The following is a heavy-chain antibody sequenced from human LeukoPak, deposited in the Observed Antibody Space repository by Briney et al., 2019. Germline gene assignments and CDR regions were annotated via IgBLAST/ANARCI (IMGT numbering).Heavy chain of an antibody. D-gene: IGHD6-19*01. Sequence: PSETLSLTCAVYGGSFSGYYWSWIRQPPGKGLEWIGYMYRTGSTNYNPSLKSRVTITPDTSKNQFSLRLTSVTAADTAVYYCAREGTYGWYNWFDPWGQGTLVTVSS. V-gene: IGHV4-59*01. CDR1: GGSFSGYY. CDR2: MYRTGST. CDR3: AREGTYGWYNWFDP. J-gene: IGHJ5*02.